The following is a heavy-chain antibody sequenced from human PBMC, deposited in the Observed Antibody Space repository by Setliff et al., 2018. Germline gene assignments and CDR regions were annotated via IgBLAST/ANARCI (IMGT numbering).Heavy chain of an antibody. J-gene: IGHJ4*02. CDR1: GYPFTNYG. CDR2: ISTYNVNT. CDR3: ARGSRGFDY. V-gene: IGHV1-18*01. Sequence: ASVKVSCKASGYPFTNYGITWVRQAPGQGLEWLGWISTYNVNTTYAQKLQDRVAITRDTSASTAYMELSSLTSEDTAVYFCARGSRGFDYWGQGALVTVSS.